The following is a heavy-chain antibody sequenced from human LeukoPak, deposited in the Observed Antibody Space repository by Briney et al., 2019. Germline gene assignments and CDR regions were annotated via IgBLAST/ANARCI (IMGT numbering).Heavy chain of an antibody. D-gene: IGHD2-21*02. CDR1: GFTFSNYT. CDR2: ISGSGGST. CDR3: AKVVVVVTAELAFDY. J-gene: IGHJ4*02. V-gene: IGHV3-23*01. Sequence: GGSLRLSCAASGFTFSNYTKSWVRKAPGKGLEWVSAISGSGGSTYYADSVKGRFTISRDNSKNTLYLQMNSLRAEDTAVYYCAKVVVVVTAELAFDYWGQGTLVTVSS.